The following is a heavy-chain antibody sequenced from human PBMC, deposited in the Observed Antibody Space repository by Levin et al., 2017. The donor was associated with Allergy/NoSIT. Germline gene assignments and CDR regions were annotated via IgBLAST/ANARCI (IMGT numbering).Heavy chain of an antibody. V-gene: IGHV3-7*04. CDR1: GFTFSSYW. CDR3: ARSPPYCSGGNCYFYYFDS. D-gene: IGHD2-15*01. CDR2: IKQDGSER. J-gene: IGHJ4*02. Sequence: GGSLRLSCVVSGFTFSSYWMSWVRQAPGKGLEWVATIKQDGSERYYVDSVKGRFTIFRDNAKKSLYLQMSSLRVEDTAVYYCARSPPYCSGGNCYFYYFDSWGQGTLVTVSS.